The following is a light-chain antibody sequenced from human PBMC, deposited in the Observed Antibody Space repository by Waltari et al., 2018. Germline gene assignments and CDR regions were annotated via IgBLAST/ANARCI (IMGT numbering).Light chain of an antibody. J-gene: IGKJ2*01. CDR2: KTS. CDR1: HTLNTW. CDR3: QQYNSYST. Sequence: DIEMTQSPSFLSASVGDRVTITCRASHTLNTWLAWYQQKPGKPPRFLIYKTSTLETGVPSRFSGSASGTEFTLTISSLQPDDSATYYCQQYNSYSTFGQGTKLEIK. V-gene: IGKV1-5*03.